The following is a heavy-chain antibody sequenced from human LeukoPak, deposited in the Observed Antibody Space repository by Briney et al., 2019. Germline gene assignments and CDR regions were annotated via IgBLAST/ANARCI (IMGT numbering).Heavy chain of an antibody. D-gene: IGHD3-22*01. J-gene: IGHJ4*01. CDR3: ARHRDYYDT. Sequence: PSETLPLTCTVSDGSISSYHWSWIRQSAGKGLEWIGRIYSSGGTNYNPSLKSRVTMSVDTSKNQISLNLTSVTAADTAVYFCARHRDYYDTWGHGTLVTVSS. V-gene: IGHV4-4*07. CDR1: DGSISSYH. CDR2: IYSSGGT.